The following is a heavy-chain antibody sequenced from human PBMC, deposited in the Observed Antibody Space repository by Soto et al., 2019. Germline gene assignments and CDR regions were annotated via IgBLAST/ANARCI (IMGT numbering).Heavy chain of an antibody. Sequence: ASVKVSCKASGGTFSSYTISWVRQAPGQGLEWMGWISAYNGNTNYAQKLQGRVTMTTDTSTSTAYMELRSLRSDDTAVYYCARDYSSSWHIEPVFGDYWGQGTLVTVSS. CDR2: ISAYNGNT. CDR1: GGTFSSYT. CDR3: ARDYSSSWHIEPVFGDY. V-gene: IGHV1-18*01. D-gene: IGHD6-13*01. J-gene: IGHJ4*02.